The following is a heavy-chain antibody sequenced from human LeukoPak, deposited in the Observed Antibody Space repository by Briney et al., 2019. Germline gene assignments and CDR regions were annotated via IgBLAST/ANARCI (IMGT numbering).Heavy chain of an antibody. J-gene: IGHJ4*02. D-gene: IGHD6-6*01. CDR3: AKVPAARPPYYFDY. Sequence: GGSLRLSCAAFEFTFSNYDMHWVRQAPGKGLEWVALIRFDGSDKYYADSVKGRFTISRDNSKNTLYLQMNSLRAEDTAVYYCAKVPAARPPYYFDYWGQGTLVTVSS. CDR1: EFTFSNYD. V-gene: IGHV3-30*02. CDR2: IRFDGSDK.